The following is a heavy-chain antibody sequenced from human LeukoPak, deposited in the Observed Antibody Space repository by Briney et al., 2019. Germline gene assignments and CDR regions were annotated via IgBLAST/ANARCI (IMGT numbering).Heavy chain of an antibody. Sequence: GGSLRLSCAASGFTFSTYWMNWFRQTPGKGLEWVAKIKADGGEKDHVASVKGRFTISRDNAKNSLYLQMNSLRAEDTALYYCAKDISYYGSGSYHYWGQGTLVTVSS. CDR3: AKDISYYGSGSYHY. D-gene: IGHD3-10*01. V-gene: IGHV3-7*03. CDR1: GFTFSTYW. CDR2: IKADGGEK. J-gene: IGHJ4*02.